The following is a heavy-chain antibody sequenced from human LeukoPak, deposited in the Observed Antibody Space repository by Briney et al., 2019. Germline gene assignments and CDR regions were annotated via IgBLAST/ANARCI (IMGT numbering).Heavy chain of an antibody. V-gene: IGHV4-38-2*01. J-gene: IGHJ4*02. Sequence: PSETLSLTCAVSGYSISSGYYWGWIRQPPGKGLEWIGSIYHSGSTYYNPSLKSRVTISVGTSKNQFSLKLSSVTAADTAVYYCALGYCTNGVCSAGYFDYWGQGTLVTVSS. CDR3: ALGYCTNGVCSAGYFDY. CDR1: GYSISSGYY. CDR2: IYHSGST. D-gene: IGHD2-8*01.